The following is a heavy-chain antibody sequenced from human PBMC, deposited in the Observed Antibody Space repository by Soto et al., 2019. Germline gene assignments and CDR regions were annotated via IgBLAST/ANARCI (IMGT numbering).Heavy chain of an antibody. V-gene: IGHV4-34*01. CDR1: GGSFSGYY. CDR3: ARGGREWEIVVVPAGRHFDY. D-gene: IGHD2-2*01. Sequence: QVQLQQWGAGLLKPSETLSLTCAVYGGSFSGYYWSWIRQPPGKGLEWNGEINHSGSTNYNPSLKSRVTISVATSKNQCSLKLSSVIAADTAVYYCARGGREWEIVVVPAGRHFDYWGQGTLVTVSS. J-gene: IGHJ4*02. CDR2: INHSGST.